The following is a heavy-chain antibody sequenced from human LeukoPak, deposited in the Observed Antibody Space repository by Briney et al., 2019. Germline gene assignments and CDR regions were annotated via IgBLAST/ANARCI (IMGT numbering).Heavy chain of an antibody. CDR2: INPNSGDT. CDR1: GYTFIGYY. CDR3: ALHTAVVTVFDF. D-gene: IGHD4-23*01. Sequence: GASVKVSCKASGYTFIGYYMNWVRQAPGQGLEWMGGINPNSGDTNYAQKFQDRVTMTRDTSISTAYMELSRLRPDDTAVYYCALHTAVVTVFDFWCRGTGVSVTS. J-gene: IGHJ4*02. V-gene: IGHV1-2*02.